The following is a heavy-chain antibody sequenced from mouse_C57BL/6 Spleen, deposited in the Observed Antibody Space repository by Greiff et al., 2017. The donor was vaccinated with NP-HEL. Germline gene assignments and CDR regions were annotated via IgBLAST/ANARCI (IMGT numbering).Heavy chain of an antibody. CDR2: IYPGDGDT. CDR3: ARLDINYFDY. J-gene: IGHJ2*01. CDR1: GYAFSSSW. Sequence: QVQLQQSGPELVKPGASVKISCKASGYAFSSSWMNWVKQRPGQGLEWIGRIYPGDGDTNYNGKFKGKATLTADKSSSTAYMQLSSLTSEDSAVYFCARLDINYFDYWGQGTTLTVSS. V-gene: IGHV1-82*01.